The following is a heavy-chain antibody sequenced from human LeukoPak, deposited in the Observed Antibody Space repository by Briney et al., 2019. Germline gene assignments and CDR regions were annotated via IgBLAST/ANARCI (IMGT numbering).Heavy chain of an antibody. CDR2: ISGSGGST. V-gene: IGHV3-23*01. J-gene: IGHJ6*02. Sequence: PGGSLRLSCAASGFTFSSYAMSWVRQAPRKGLEWVSAISGSGGSTYYADSVKGRFTISRDNSRNTLYLQMNSLRAEDTAVYYCAKPLGYCSSTSCPGYYYYGMDVWGQGTTVTVSS. CDR3: AKPLGYCSSTSCPGYYYYGMDV. D-gene: IGHD2-2*01. CDR1: GFTFSSYA.